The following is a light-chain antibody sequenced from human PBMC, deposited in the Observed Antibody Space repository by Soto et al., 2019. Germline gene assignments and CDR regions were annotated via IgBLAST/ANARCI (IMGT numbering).Light chain of an antibody. CDR3: QQYNNWPPVT. Sequence: EIVMTQSPATMSVSPGERATLSCRASQSVSSNLAWYQQKPGQAPRLLIYGASTRATGIPARFSGSGSGTEFTLTISSLQSEDFAVYYCQQYNNWPPVTFGQGTKVEIK. CDR2: GAS. J-gene: IGKJ1*01. CDR1: QSVSSN. V-gene: IGKV3-15*01.